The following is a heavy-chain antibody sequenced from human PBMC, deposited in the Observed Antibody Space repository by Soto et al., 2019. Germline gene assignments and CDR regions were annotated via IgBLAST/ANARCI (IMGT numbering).Heavy chain of an antibody. D-gene: IGHD2-2*01. CDR2: IIPIFGTA. CDR3: ARHVPAAGYYYGMDV. Sequence: QVQLVQSGAEVKKPGSSVKVSCKASRGSFSSYAISWMQQAPREGLEWMGGIIPIFGTANYAQKFQGRVTITADESTSTAYMELSSLRSEDTAVYYCARHVPAAGYYYGMDVWGQGTTVTVSS. J-gene: IGHJ6*02. CDR1: RGSFSSYA. V-gene: IGHV1-69*12.